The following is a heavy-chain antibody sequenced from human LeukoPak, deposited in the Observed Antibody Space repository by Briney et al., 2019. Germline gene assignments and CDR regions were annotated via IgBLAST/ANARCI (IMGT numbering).Heavy chain of an antibody. CDR2: ISSSSTSI. CDR1: GFTFSNFG. D-gene: IGHD6-19*01. Sequence: PGGSLRLSCAASGFTFSNFGMNWVRQAPGKGLEWVSYISSSSTSIYYADSVKGRFTISRDNAKNSLYLQMNSLSAEDTAVYYCARGCRSGWCIDLWGQGTLVAVSS. CDR3: ARGCRSGWCIDL. J-gene: IGHJ4*02. V-gene: IGHV3-48*04.